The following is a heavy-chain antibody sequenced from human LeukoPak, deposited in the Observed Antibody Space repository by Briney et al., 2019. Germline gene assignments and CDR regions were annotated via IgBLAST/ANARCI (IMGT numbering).Heavy chain of an antibody. CDR2: IYYSGST. Sequence: SETLSLTCTVSGYSISSGHYWGWIRQPPGKGLEWIGSIYYSGSTYYNPSLKSRVTISVDTSKNQFSLKLSSVTAADTAVYYCARRRDGHKPGGRDAFDIWGQGTMVTVSS. CDR3: ARRRDGHKPGGRDAFDI. V-gene: IGHV4-38-2*02. CDR1: GYSISSGHY. D-gene: IGHD5-24*01. J-gene: IGHJ3*02.